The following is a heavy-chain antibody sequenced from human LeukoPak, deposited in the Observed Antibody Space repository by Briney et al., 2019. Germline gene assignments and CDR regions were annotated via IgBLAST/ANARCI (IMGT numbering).Heavy chain of an antibody. CDR1: GGTFSSYA. J-gene: IGHJ5*02. CDR2: IIPIFGTA. V-gene: IGHV1-69*05. Sequence: ASVKVSCKASGGTFSSYAISWVRQAPGQGLEWMGGIIPIFGTANYAQKFQGRVTITTDESTSTAYMELSSLRSEDTAVYYCARGKSVDTAMVLSFWFDPWGQGTLVTVSS. CDR3: ARGKSVDTAMVLSFWFDP. D-gene: IGHD5-18*01.